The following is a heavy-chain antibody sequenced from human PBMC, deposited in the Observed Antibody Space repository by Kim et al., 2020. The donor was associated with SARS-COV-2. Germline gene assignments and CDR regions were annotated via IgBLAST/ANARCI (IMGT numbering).Heavy chain of an antibody. CDR1: GFAFDNYA. Sequence: GGSLRLSCAASGFAFDNYAMSWVRQAPGKGLEWVSAILYHGGTTYYADSVKGRFTISRDNSKNTLYLLMDSLRAEDTAVYYCVTAAQKFAADCNFWGQGALVTVSS. J-gene: IGHJ4*02. D-gene: IGHD6-13*01. CDR2: ILYHGGTT. CDR3: VTAAQKFAADCNF. V-gene: IGHV3-23*01.